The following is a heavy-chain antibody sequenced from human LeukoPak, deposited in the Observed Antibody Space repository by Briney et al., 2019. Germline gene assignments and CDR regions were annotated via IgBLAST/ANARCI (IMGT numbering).Heavy chain of an antibody. CDR3: ARDSRYCSGGSCVSDY. J-gene: IGHJ4*02. D-gene: IGHD2-15*01. Sequence: GASVKVSCKASGYTFTSYGISWVRQAPGQGLEWMGWISAYNGNTDYARKLQGRVTMTTDTSTSTAYMELRSLRSDDTAVYYCARDSRYCSGGSCVSDYWGQGTLVTVSS. V-gene: IGHV1-18*01. CDR1: GYTFTSYG. CDR2: ISAYNGNT.